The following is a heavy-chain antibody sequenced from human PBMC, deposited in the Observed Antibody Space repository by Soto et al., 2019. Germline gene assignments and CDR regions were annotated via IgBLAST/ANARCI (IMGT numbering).Heavy chain of an antibody. CDR1: GFTFSSYA. Sequence: GGSLRLSCAASGFTFSSYAMSWVRQAPGKGLEWVSAISGRGDSSYYADSVKGRFTISRDNSKNTLYLQMNSLRAEDTAVYYCANAYCSSTSCRAEYFQHWGQGTLVTVSS. J-gene: IGHJ1*01. V-gene: IGHV3-23*01. D-gene: IGHD2-2*01. CDR3: ANAYCSSTSCRAEYFQH. CDR2: ISGRGDSS.